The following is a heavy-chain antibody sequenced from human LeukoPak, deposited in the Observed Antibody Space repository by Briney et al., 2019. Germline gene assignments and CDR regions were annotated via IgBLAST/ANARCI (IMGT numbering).Heavy chain of an antibody. Sequence: GGSLRLSCAASGFTFSSYSMNWVRQAPGKGLEWVSYISSSSSTIYYADSVKGQFTISRDNAKNSLYLQMNSLRAEDTAVYYCARGPYSGSYDYWGQGTLVTVSS. J-gene: IGHJ4*02. CDR1: GFTFSSYS. CDR3: ARGPYSGSYDY. D-gene: IGHD1-26*01. V-gene: IGHV3-48*01. CDR2: ISSSSSTI.